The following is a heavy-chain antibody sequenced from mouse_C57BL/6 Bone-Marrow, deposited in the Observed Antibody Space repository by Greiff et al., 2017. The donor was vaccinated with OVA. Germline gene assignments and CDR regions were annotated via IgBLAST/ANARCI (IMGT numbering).Heavy chain of an antibody. Sequence: EVQLQQSGPELVKPGASVKISCKASGYSFTGYYMNWVKQSPEKSLEWIGEINPSTGGTTYNQKFKAKATLTVDKSSSTAYMQLKSLTSEDSAVYYCARSDDYDEAWFAYWGQGTLVTVSA. CDR1: GYSFTGYY. D-gene: IGHD2-4*01. CDR3: ARSDDYDEAWFAY. V-gene: IGHV1-42*01. CDR2: INPSTGGT. J-gene: IGHJ3*01.